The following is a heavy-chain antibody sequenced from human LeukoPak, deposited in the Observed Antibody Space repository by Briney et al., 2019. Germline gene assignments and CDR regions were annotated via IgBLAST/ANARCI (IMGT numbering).Heavy chain of an antibody. CDR1: GFTFSSYA. D-gene: IGHD6-25*01. CDR3: AKDESAATFIFDY. Sequence: GGSLRLSCAASGFTFSSYAMSWVRQAPGKGLEWVSGISTSGDSSCYADSVQGRFTISRDNSKNTLYLQMNSLRAEDTAIYYCAKDESAATFIFDYWGQGTLVTVSS. CDR2: ISTSGDSS. V-gene: IGHV3-23*01. J-gene: IGHJ4*02.